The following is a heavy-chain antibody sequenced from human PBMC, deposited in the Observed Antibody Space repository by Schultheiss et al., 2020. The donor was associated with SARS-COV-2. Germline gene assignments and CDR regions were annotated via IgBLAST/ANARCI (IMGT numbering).Heavy chain of an antibody. CDR3: ASGGSGSSWPGSGFEFSDY. J-gene: IGHJ4*02. Sequence: GGSLRLSCAASGFTFSGYGMHWVRQAPGKGLEWVAVISYDGSNKYYADSVKGRFTISRDNSKNTLYLQMNSLRAEDTAVYYCASGGSGSSWPGSGFEFSDYWGQGTLVTVSS. V-gene: IGHV3-30*03. CDR1: GFTFSGYG. D-gene: IGHD6-13*01. CDR2: ISYDGSNK.